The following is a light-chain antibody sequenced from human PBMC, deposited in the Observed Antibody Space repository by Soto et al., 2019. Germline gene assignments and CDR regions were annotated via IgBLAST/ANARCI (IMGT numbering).Light chain of an antibody. V-gene: IGKV1-5*03. CDR2: RAS. CDR3: QQSITYPWT. Sequence: DIQMTQSPSTLSASAGDRVTITCRASQNIDMYLAWYQQKPGQAPSLLIYRASSLQSGVPSRFSGSGSGTEFTLTISSPQPDDFATYYCQQSITYPWTFGQGTKVDIK. CDR1: QNIDMY. J-gene: IGKJ1*01.